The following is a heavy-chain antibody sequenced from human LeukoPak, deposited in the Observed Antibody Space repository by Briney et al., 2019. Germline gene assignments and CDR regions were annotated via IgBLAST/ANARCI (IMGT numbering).Heavy chain of an antibody. CDR2: INPNSGGT. Sequence: ASVKVSCKASGYTFTGYYMHWVRQAPGQGLGWMGWINPNSGGTNYAQKFQGRVTMTRDTSISTAYMELSRLRSDDTAVYYCARDVVRRSFKGSGSYVGYWGQGTLVTVSS. CDR3: ARDVVRRSFKGSGSYVGY. CDR1: GYTFTGYY. J-gene: IGHJ4*02. V-gene: IGHV1-2*02. D-gene: IGHD3-10*01.